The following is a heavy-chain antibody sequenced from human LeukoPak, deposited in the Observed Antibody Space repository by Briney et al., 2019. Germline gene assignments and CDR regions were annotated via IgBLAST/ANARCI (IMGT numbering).Heavy chain of an antibody. CDR2: IHTRGST. V-gene: IGHV4-61*02. D-gene: IGHD3-22*01. CDR3: ARGPASTELWLDYFDY. J-gene: IGHJ4*02. CDR1: GGSISSGTYY. Sequence: PSQTLSLTCTVSGGSISSGTYYWSWIRQPAGKGLEWIGRIHTRGSTNYDPSLKSRVTISVDTSKNQFSLKLNSVTAADTAVYYCARGPASTELWLDYFDYWGQGTLVTVS.